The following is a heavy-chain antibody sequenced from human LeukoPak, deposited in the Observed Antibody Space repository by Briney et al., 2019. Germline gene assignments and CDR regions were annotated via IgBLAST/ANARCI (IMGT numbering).Heavy chain of an antibody. Sequence: GGSLRLSCAASGFTFDDYAMHWVRQAPGKGLEWVSIISGDGGSTYYADSVKGRFTISRDNSKNSLYLQMNSLRTEDTALYYCAKELDSSSWYPSEYFDYWGQGTLVTVSS. CDR1: GFTFDDYA. V-gene: IGHV3-43*02. CDR3: AKELDSSSWYPSEYFDY. CDR2: ISGDGGST. D-gene: IGHD6-13*01. J-gene: IGHJ4*02.